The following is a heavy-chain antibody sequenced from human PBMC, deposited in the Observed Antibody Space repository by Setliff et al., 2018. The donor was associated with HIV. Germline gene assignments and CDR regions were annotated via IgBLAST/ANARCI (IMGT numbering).Heavy chain of an antibody. V-gene: IGHV1-2*02. J-gene: IGHJ6*03. CDR1: GYTFSAYY. D-gene: IGHD3-10*01. CDR2: MNPNSGGA. CDR3: ARKRRDYYGSGSYFGFYFYYHMDV. Sequence: ASVKVSCKASGYTFSAYYIHWVRQAPGQGLEWMGWMNPNSGGANSARMFQGKINMTRDSSINTAYLELSNLTYDDSAIYYCARKRRDYYGSGSYFGFYFYYHMDVWGQGTTVTGLL.